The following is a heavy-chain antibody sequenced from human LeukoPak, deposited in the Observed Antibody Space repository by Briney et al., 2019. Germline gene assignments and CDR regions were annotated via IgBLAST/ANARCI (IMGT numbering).Heavy chain of an antibody. CDR1: GGSIRLDA. D-gene: IGHD6-13*01. V-gene: IGHV1-69*05. J-gene: IGHJ3*02. CDR2: IITIRGTT. Sequence: SVKVSCKASGGSIRLDAISWVRQAPGQGLEWMGGIITIRGTTNYAQKFQGRVTMTTDTSTSTAYMELKSLRSDDTAVYYCAREEGARIAAANIWGLGTKVTVSS. CDR3: AREEGARIAAANI.